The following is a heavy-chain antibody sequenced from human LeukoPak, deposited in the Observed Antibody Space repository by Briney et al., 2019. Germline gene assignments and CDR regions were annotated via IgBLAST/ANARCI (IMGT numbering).Heavy chain of an antibody. J-gene: IGHJ4*02. CDR1: GGTFSSYA. CDR2: IIPIFGIA. CDR3: ASVMRTRNHLFDY. Sequence: GASVKVSCKASGGTFSSYAISWVRQAPGQGLEWMGRIIPIFGIANYAQKFQGRVTITADKSTSTAYMELSSLRSEDTAVYCCASVMRTRNHLFDYWGQGTLVTVSS. V-gene: IGHV1-69*04. D-gene: IGHD1-14*01.